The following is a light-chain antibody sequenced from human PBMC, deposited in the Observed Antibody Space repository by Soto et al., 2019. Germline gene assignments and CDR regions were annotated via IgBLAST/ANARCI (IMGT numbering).Light chain of an antibody. CDR3: QQYDNWFIT. V-gene: IGKV3-15*01. CDR2: GAS. Sequence: EIVMTQSPATLSVSPGERVTLSCWASQSVSSNVAWYQRKPGQAPRLLIFGASARAAGIPARFSGSGSGTEFTLTISSLQSEDVALYYCQQYDNWFITFGQGTRLEIK. CDR1: QSVSSN. J-gene: IGKJ5*01.